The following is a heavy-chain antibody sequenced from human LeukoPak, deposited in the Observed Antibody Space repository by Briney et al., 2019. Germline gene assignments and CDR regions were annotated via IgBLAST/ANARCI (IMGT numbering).Heavy chain of an antibody. CDR2: IYTSGST. D-gene: IGHD3-10*01. J-gene: IGHJ4*02. V-gene: IGHV4-61*02. CDR3: ASGSTITMVRVTPPPLDY. Sequence: PSETLSLTCTVSGGSISSGSYYWSWIRQPAGKGLEWIGRIYTSGSTNYNPSLKSRVTISVDTSKNQFSLKLSSVTAADTAVHYCASGSTITMVRVTPPPLDYWGQGTLVTVSS. CDR1: GGSISSGSYY.